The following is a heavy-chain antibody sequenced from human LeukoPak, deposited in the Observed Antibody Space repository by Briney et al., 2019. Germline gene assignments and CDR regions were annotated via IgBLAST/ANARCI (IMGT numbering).Heavy chain of an antibody. CDR3: ARAILRKYNWFDP. CDR2: INPNSGGT. V-gene: IGHV1-2*02. Sequence: ASVKVSCKASGYTFTGYYMHWVRQAPGQGLEWMGWINPNSGGTNYAQKLQGRVTMTTDTSTSTAYMELRSLRSDDTAVYYCARAILRKYNWFDPWGQGTLVTVSS. D-gene: IGHD4-17*01. CDR1: GYTFTGYY. J-gene: IGHJ5*02.